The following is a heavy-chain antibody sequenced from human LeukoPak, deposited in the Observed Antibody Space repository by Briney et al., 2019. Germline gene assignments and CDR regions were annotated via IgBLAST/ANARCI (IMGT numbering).Heavy chain of an antibody. CDR1: RGSISRGDYY. CDR2: IYYSGST. V-gene: IGHV4-30-4*01. Sequence: PSQTLSLTCPLSRGSISRGDYYWRCLRQPPEKGLECIGYIYYSGSTYYNPSLKSRVTISVDTSKNQFSLKLSFVTAADTAVYYCARVDYGGNSGDYWGQGTLVTVSS. CDR3: ARVDYGGNSGDY. J-gene: IGHJ4*02. D-gene: IGHD4-17*01.